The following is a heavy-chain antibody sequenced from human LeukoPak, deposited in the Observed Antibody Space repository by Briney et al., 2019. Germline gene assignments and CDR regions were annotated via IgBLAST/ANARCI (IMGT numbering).Heavy chain of an antibody. CDR3: ARGRFRNSGYYFDY. Sequence: ASVKVSCKTSGYTFTDYYIHWVRQAPGQGLEWMGWINPNSGGTKYAQHFQGRVTMTRDTSISTAYMELSRLRSDDTAVYYCARGRFRNSGYYFDYWGQGTLVTVSS. CDR1: GYTFTDYY. J-gene: IGHJ4*02. CDR2: INPNSGGT. V-gene: IGHV1-2*02. D-gene: IGHD4-23*01.